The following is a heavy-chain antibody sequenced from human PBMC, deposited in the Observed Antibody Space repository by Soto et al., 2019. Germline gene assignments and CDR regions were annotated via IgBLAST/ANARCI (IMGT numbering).Heavy chain of an antibody. CDR2: IWYDGSNK. Sequence: GGSLRLSCAASGFTFSIYAMHWVRQAPGKGLEWVAVIWYDGSNKYYADSVKGRFTISRDNSKNTLYLQMNSLRAEDTAVYYCARSLVVVTAYGMDVWGQGTTVTVSS. J-gene: IGHJ6*02. V-gene: IGHV3-33*08. CDR3: ARSLVVVTAYGMDV. CDR1: GFTFSIYA. D-gene: IGHD2-21*02.